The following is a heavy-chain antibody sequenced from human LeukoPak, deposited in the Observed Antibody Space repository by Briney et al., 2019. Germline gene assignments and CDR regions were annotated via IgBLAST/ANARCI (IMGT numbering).Heavy chain of an antibody. V-gene: IGHV4-30-2*01. Sequence: SETLSLTCTVSGGSISSGGYYWSGIRQPPGKGLEWIGYIYHSGSTYYNPSLKSRVTISVDRSKNQFSLKLSSVTAADTAVYYCAREKEGLTPYYYYYYMDVWGKGTTVTVSS. D-gene: IGHD1-14*01. CDR3: AREKEGLTPYYYYYYMDV. CDR2: IYHSGST. CDR1: GGSISSGGYY. J-gene: IGHJ6*03.